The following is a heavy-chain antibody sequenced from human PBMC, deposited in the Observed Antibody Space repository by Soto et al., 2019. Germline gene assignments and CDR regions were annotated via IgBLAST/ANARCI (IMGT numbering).Heavy chain of an antibody. V-gene: IGHV1-3*01. CDR3: ARAYCGGDCYFPHFDY. CDR1: GYTFTSYA. CDR2: INAGNGNT. Sequence: GASVKVSCKASGYTFTSYAMHWVRQAPGQRLEWMGWINAGNGNTKYSQKFQGRVTITRDTSASTAYMELSSLRSEDTAVYYCARAYCGGDCYFPHFDYWGQGTLVTVSS. J-gene: IGHJ4*02. D-gene: IGHD2-21*02.